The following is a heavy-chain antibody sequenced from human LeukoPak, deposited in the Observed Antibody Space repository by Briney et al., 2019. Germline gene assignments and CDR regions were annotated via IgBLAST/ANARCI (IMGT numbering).Heavy chain of an antibody. D-gene: IGHD2-15*01. CDR3: ARDQAAPLSYDAFDI. CDR2: ISSSNSSI. J-gene: IGHJ3*02. V-gene: IGHV3-21*01. CDR1: GFTFSSYS. Sequence: GGSLRLSCAASGFTFSSYSMNWVRQAPGKGLEWVSSISSSNSSIYYADSVEGRFTISRDNAKNSLYLQMSSLRVEDTAVYYCARDQAAPLSYDAFDIWGQGTMVTVSS.